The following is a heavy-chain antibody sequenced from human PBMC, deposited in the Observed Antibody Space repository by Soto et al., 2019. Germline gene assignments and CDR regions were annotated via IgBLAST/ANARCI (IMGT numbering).Heavy chain of an antibody. Sequence: EVQLVESGGGLVQSGTSLRLSCVASGFAFSSYWMHWVRQAPGKGLVWVSRIKGDGTGTTYADSVKGRFIISRDNAKNTLYMQMNSLRAEDTAVYYCSRTAYYYAMDVWGQGTTVTVSS. CDR3: SRTAYYYAMDV. CDR2: IKGDGTGT. CDR1: GFAFSSYW. V-gene: IGHV3-74*01. J-gene: IGHJ6*02.